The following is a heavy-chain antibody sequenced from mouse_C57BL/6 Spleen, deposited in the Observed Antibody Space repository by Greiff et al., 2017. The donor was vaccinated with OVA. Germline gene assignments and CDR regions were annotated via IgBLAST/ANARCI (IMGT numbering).Heavy chain of an antibody. CDR3: ARHGELRYAMDY. CDR1: GFTFSSYG. CDR2: ISSGGSYT. V-gene: IGHV5-6*01. J-gene: IGHJ4*01. D-gene: IGHD1-1*01. Sequence: EVHLVESGGDLVKPGGSLKLSCAASGFTFSSYGMSWVRQTPDKRLEWVATISSGGSYTYYPDSVKGRFTISRDNAKNTLYLQMSSLKSEDTAMYYCARHGELRYAMDYWGQGTSVTVSS.